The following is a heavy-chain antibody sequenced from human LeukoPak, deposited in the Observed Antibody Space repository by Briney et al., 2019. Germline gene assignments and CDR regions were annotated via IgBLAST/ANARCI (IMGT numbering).Heavy chain of an antibody. Sequence: PGGSLGLSCAASVFTFRTYSMNWVRQAAGKELESVSSITSSSTYISYGATVKGRFTISRDNAQNSLYLQVNCLRAEHRAGSYCARDRGSGLGRAFDIWGQGTVVTVSS. CDR1: VFTFRTYS. CDR2: ITSSSTYI. D-gene: IGHD6-19*01. V-gene: IGHV3-21*01. J-gene: IGHJ3*02. CDR3: ARDRGSGLGRAFDI.